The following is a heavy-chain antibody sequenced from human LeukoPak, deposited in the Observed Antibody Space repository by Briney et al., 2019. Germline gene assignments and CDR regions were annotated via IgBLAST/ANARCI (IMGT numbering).Heavy chain of an antibody. CDR1: GFTFDEYA. CDR2: ISWNSGSI. D-gene: IGHD3-10*01. J-gene: IGHJ4*02. Sequence: GGSLRLSCAASGFTFDEYAMRWVCQALREGLEWVSGISWNSGSIGYADSVKGRFTISRDNAKNSLYLQMNSLRAEDTALYYCAKSMRSGSYYNNLDYWGQGTLVTVSS. CDR3: AKSMRSGSYYNNLDY. V-gene: IGHV3-9*01.